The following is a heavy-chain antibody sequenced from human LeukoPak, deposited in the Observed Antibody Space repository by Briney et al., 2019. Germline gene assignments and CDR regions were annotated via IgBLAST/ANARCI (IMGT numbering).Heavy chain of an antibody. J-gene: IGHJ4*02. V-gene: IGHV1-46*01. CDR1: GYTFTSYY. Sequence: ASVKVSCKASGYTFTSYYMHWVRQAPGQGLEWMGIINPSGGCTSYAQKFQGRVTMTRDMSTSTVYMELSSLRSDDTAVFYCARDSALIGYCSGGSCYPGFDYWGQGTLVTVSS. CDR2: INPSGGCT. D-gene: IGHD2-15*01. CDR3: ARDSALIGYCSGGSCYPGFDY.